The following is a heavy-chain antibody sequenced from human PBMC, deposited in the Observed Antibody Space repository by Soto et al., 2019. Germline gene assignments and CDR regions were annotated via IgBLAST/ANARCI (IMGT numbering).Heavy chain of an antibody. CDR2: MNPNSGNT. CDR3: ARVRDFWSGYNAHFDS. D-gene: IGHD3-3*01. Sequence: QVQLVQSGAEVKKPGASVKVSCKASGYTFTSYDINWVRQATGQGLEWMGWMNPNSGNTGYAQKFQGRVTMTRNTSISTDYMQLSRLRSEATAVYYCARVRDFWSGYNAHFDSWRKATLVTVSS. CDR1: GYTFTSYD. J-gene: IGHJ4*02. V-gene: IGHV1-8*01.